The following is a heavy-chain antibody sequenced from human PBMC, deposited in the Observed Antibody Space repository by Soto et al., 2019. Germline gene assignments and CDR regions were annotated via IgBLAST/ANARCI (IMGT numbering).Heavy chain of an antibody. CDR1: GFTVSGNY. D-gene: IGHD2-15*01. CDR3: ARDRGGDSHGTLDY. J-gene: IGHJ4*02. Sequence: GGSLRLSCAASGFTVSGNYMNWVRQAPGKGLEWVSVIFSGDSTYYTDSVKGRFTISRDNTKNTVYLQMNSLRAEDTAVYYCARDRGGDSHGTLDYWGQGTLVTVSS. CDR2: IFSGDST. V-gene: IGHV3-66*01.